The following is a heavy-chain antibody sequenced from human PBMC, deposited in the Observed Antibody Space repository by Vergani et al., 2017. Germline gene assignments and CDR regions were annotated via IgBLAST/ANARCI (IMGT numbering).Heavy chain of an antibody. V-gene: IGHV1-18*01. D-gene: IGHD2-21*01. Sequence: QVQLVQSGAEVKKPGASVKVSCKASGYTFTSYGISWVRQAPGQGLEWMGWISAYNGNTNYAQKRQGRVTMTTDTSTSTAYMELRSLRSDDTAVYYCARYSLIPEPLYYYYGMDVWGQGTTVTVSS. CDR1: GYTFTSYG. CDR3: ARYSLIPEPLYYYYGMDV. J-gene: IGHJ6*02. CDR2: ISAYNGNT.